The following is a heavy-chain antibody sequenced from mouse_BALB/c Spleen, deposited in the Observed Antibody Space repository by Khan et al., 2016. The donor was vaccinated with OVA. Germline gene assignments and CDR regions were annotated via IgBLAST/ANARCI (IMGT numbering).Heavy chain of an antibody. CDR3: ARINA. CDR1: GFNIKDTY. V-gene: IGHV14-3*02. Sequence: VQLQQSGAELVKPGASVKLSCTASGFNIKDTYMHWVKQRPEQGLEWIGRIDPANGNTKYDPKFQGKATITADTSSNTAYLKLSRLTYEDTAVYYWARINAWGQGTTLTVSS. J-gene: IGHJ2*01. CDR2: IDPANGNT.